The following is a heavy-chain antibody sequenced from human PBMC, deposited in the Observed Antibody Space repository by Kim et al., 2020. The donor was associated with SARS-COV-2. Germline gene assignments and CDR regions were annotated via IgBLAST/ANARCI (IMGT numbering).Heavy chain of an antibody. Sequence: NPSLKSRVTISVDTSKNQFSLKLSSVTAADTAVYYCARGGPIAAGGAFDIWGQGTMVTVSS. CDR3: ARGGPIAAGGAFDI. J-gene: IGHJ3*02. D-gene: IGHD6-13*01. V-gene: IGHV4-34*01.